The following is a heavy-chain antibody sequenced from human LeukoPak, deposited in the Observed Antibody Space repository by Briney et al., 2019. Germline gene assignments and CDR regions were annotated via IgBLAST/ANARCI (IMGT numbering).Heavy chain of an antibody. D-gene: IGHD6-19*01. J-gene: IGHJ4*02. CDR2: IKPDGSEK. CDR3: AVGRDIRVAGPGGYFDY. Sequence: PGGSLRLSCVASGFTFSTYWMSWVRQTPGKGLEWVANIKPDGSEKYYVDSVKGRFTISRDNAENSLYLQMNSLRADDTAVYFCAVGRDIRVAGPGGYFDYWGQGTLVAVSS. CDR1: GFTFSTYW. V-gene: IGHV3-7*03.